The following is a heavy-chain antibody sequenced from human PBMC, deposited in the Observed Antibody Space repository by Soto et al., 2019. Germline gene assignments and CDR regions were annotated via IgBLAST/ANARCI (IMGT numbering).Heavy chain of an antibody. CDR2: ISYDGSNK. CDR3: ARDPPGRPFDY. J-gene: IGHJ4*02. CDR1: GFTFSSYA. V-gene: IGHV3-30-3*01. Sequence: GGSLRLSCAASGFTFSSYAMHWVRQAPGKGLEWVAVISYDGSNKYYADSVKGRFTISRDNSKNTLYLQMNSLRAEDTAVYYCARDPPGRPFDYWGQGTLVTVSS.